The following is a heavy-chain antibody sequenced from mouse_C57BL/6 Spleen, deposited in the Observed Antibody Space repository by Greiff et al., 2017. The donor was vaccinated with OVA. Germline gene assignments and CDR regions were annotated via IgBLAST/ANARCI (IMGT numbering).Heavy chain of an antibody. Sequence: VQLQQSGPELVKPGASVKISCKASGYTFTDYYMNWVKQSHGKSLEWIGDINPNNGGTSYNQKFKGKATLTVDKSSSTAYMEIRSLTSEDSAVYYCRYYCDCVPFAYWGQGTLVTVSA. V-gene: IGHV1-26*01. CDR1: GYTFTDYY. CDR2: INPNNGGT. D-gene: IGHD2-13*01. CDR3: RYYCDCVPFAY. J-gene: IGHJ3*01.